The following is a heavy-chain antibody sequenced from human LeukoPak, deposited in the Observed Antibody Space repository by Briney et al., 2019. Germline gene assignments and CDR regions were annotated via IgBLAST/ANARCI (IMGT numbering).Heavy chain of an antibody. CDR2: IKQDGSEK. Sequence: PGGSLRLSCAASGFTFSSYAMNWVRQAPGKGLEWVANIKQDGSEKYYVDSVKGRFTISRDNAKNSLYLQMNSLRAEDTAVYYCARGAAPQRSYYYYYYMDVWGKGTTVTVSS. D-gene: IGHD5-24*01. CDR3: ARGAAPQRSYYYYYYMDV. CDR1: GFTFSSYA. J-gene: IGHJ6*03. V-gene: IGHV3-7*01.